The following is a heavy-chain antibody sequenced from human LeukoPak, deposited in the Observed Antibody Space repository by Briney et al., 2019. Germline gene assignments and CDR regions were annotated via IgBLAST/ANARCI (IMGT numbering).Heavy chain of an antibody. CDR2: INPSGGST. D-gene: IGHD3-22*01. CDR1: GYTFTSYY. J-gene: IGHJ4*02. Sequence: ASVKVSCKASGYTFTSYYMHWVRQAPGQGLEWMGIINPSGGSTSYAQKFQGRVTMTEDTSTDTAYMELSSLRSEDTAVYYCATRPKYYYDSSGYYRLDYWGQGTLVTVSS. V-gene: IGHV1-46*01. CDR3: ATRPKYYYDSSGYYRLDY.